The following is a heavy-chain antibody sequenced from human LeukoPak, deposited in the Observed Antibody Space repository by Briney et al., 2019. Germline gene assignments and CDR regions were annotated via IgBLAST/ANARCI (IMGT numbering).Heavy chain of an antibody. CDR3: ARDRVRYDSSGYSDYYHYGMDV. D-gene: IGHD3-22*01. CDR1: GFTFSSYA. Sequence: GRSLRLSCAASGFTFSSYAMHWVRQAPGKGLEGVAVISYDGSNKYYADSVKGRFTISRDNSKNTLYLQMNSLRAEDTAVYYCARDRVRYDSSGYSDYYHYGMDVWGQGTTVTVSS. J-gene: IGHJ6*02. CDR2: ISYDGSNK. V-gene: IGHV3-30-3*01.